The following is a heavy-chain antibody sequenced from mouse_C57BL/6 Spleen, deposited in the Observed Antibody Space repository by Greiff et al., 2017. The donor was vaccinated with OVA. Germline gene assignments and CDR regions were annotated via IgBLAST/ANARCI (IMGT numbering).Heavy chain of an antibody. V-gene: IGHV3-6*01. D-gene: IGHD2-3*01. CDR2: ISYDGSN. CDR1: GYSITSGYY. CDR3: ARVDGYWYFDV. J-gene: IGHJ1*03. Sequence: EVKLQESGPGLVKPSQSLSLTCSVTGYSITSGYYWNWIRQFPGNKLEWMGYISYDGSNNYNPSLKNRISITRDTSKNQFFLKLNSVTTEDTATYYCARVDGYWYFDVWGTGTTVTVSS.